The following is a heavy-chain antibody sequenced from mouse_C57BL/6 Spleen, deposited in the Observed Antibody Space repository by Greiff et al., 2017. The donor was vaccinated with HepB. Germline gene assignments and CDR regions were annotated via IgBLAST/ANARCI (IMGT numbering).Heavy chain of an antibody. V-gene: IGHV10-1*01. CDR2: IRSKSNNYAT. Sequence: GGGLVQPKGSLKLSCAASGFSFNTYAMNWVRQAPGKGLEWVARIRSKSNNYATYYADSVKDRFTISRDDSESMLYLQMNNLKTEDTAMYYCVREVLRYWGYFDVWGTGTTVTVSS. D-gene: IGHD1-1*01. CDR3: VREVLRYWGYFDV. J-gene: IGHJ1*03. CDR1: GFSFNTYA.